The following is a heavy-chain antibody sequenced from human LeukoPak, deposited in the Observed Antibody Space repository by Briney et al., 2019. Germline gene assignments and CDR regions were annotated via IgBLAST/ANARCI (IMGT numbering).Heavy chain of an antibody. J-gene: IGHJ4*02. CDR2: IYYRGNT. Sequence: SETLSLTCTVSGGSISSGIYYWAWIRQPPGKGLEWIGSIYYRGNTYYNPSLRSRVTISVDTSKNQFSLKLNSVTAADTAVYYCASQRVWVSGWQIDSWGQGTLVTVSS. CDR3: ASQRVWVSGWQIDS. D-gene: IGHD6-19*01. V-gene: IGHV4-39*01. CDR1: GGSISSGIYY.